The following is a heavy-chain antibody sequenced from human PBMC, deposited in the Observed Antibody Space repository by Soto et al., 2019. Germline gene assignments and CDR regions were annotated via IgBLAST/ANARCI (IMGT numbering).Heavy chain of an antibody. D-gene: IGHD5-12*01. CDR2: INPSGGST. V-gene: IGHV1-46*01. CDR3: ARGPRRDGYNYGLDY. CDR1: GYTFTSYY. Sequence: ASVKVSCKESGYTFTSYYRHWVRQAPGQGLEWMGIINPSGGSTSYAQKFQGRVTMTRDTSTSTVYMELSSLRSEDTAVYYCARGPRRDGYNYGLDYWGQGTLVTVSS. J-gene: IGHJ4*02.